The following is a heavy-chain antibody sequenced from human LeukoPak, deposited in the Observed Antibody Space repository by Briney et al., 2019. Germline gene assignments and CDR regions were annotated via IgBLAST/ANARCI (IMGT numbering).Heavy chain of an antibody. Sequence: GGSLRLSCAASGFTFSSYSMNWVRKAPGKGQEWVSYISSSSSTIYYEDSLQGRFTISRDNAKNSLYLQMNSLRAEDTAVYYCASKIVVVPPDAFDIWGQGTMVTVSS. CDR1: GFTFSSYS. V-gene: IGHV3-48*04. J-gene: IGHJ3*02. CDR2: ISSSSSTI. D-gene: IGHD2-21*01. CDR3: ASKIVVVPPDAFDI.